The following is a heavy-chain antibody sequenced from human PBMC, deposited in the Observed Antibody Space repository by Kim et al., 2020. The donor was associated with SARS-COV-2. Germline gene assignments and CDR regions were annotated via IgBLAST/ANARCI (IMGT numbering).Heavy chain of an antibody. CDR2: INHSGST. V-gene: IGHV4-34*01. Sequence: SETLSLTCAVYGGSFSGYYWSWIRQPPGKGLEWIGEINHSGSTNYNPSLKSRVTISIDASKNQFSLKLSSVTAADTAVYYCARGYGSGLPANWGQGTLVTVSS. CDR3: ARGYGSGLPAN. CDR1: GGSFSGYY. J-gene: IGHJ4*02. D-gene: IGHD3-10*01.